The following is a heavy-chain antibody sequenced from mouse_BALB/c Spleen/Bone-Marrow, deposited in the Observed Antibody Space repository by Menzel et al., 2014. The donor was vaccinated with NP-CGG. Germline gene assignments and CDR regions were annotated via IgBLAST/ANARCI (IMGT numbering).Heavy chain of an antibody. CDR2: INPSNGHT. CDR1: GYTFTNYA. Sequence: VKLVESAAELARPGASVKMSCKASGYTFTNYAMHWVKQRPGQGLEWIGYINPSNGHTEYNQKFRGKTTLTADKSSSTAYIQMSSLTSEDSAVFYCARGDGYYGFVYWGQGTLVTVSA. CDR3: ARGDGYYGFVY. J-gene: IGHJ3*01. V-gene: IGHV1-4*02. D-gene: IGHD2-3*01.